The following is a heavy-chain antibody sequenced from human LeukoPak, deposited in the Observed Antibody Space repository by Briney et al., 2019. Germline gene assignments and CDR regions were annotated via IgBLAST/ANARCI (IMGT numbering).Heavy chain of an antibody. V-gene: IGHV4-59*08. J-gene: IGHJ6*02. Sequence: SETLSLTCAVYGGSFSGYYWSWIRQSPGKGLEWIGNIYYTGSTNFNPSLKSRVTISVDTSKNQFSLKLDSVTAADTALYYCARHGGYYHYYGMDLWGQGTTVIVSS. D-gene: IGHD6-25*01. CDR1: GGSFSGYY. CDR3: ARHGGYYHYYGMDL. CDR2: IYYTGST.